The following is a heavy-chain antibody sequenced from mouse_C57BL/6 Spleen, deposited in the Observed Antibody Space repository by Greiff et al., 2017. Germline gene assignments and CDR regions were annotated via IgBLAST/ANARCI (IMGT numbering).Heavy chain of an antibody. Sequence: VQLQQSGAELVKPGASVKLSCKASGYTFTSYWMQWVKQRPGQGLEWIGEIDPSDSYTNYNQKFKGKATLTVDTSSSTAYMQLSSLTSEDSAVYYCASPIYGSSYGYAMDYWGQGTSVTVSS. CDR3: ASPIYGSSYGYAMDY. D-gene: IGHD1-1*01. CDR2: IDPSDSYT. J-gene: IGHJ4*01. V-gene: IGHV1-50*01. CDR1: GYTFTSYW.